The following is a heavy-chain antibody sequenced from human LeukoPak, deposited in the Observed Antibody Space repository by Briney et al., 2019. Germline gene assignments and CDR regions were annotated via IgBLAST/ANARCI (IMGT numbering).Heavy chain of an antibody. CDR2: IYYSGST. D-gene: IGHD3-22*01. V-gene: IGHV4-59*01. CDR3: ARGGYYGYYFDY. J-gene: IGHJ4*02. CDR1: GGSISSYY. Sequence: SETLSLTCTVSGGSISSYYWTWIRQSPGNGLEWIGYIYYSGSTNYNPSLNSRVTISVDTSKNQFSLKLSSVTAADTAVYYCARGGYYGYYFDYWGQGTLVTVSS.